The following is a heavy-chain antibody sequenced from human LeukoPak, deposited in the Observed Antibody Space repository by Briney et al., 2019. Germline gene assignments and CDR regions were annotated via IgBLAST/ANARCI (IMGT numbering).Heavy chain of an antibody. V-gene: IGHV4-59*08. J-gene: IGHJ1*01. CDR3: ACGLAAAGRESAEYFQH. Sequence: PSETLSLTCAVYGGSFSGYYWSWIRQPPGKGLEWIGYIYYSGSTNYNPSLKSRVTISVDTSKNQFSLKLSSVTAADTAVYYCACGLAAAGRESAEYFQHWGQGTLVTVSS. D-gene: IGHD6-13*01. CDR1: GGSFSGYY. CDR2: IYYSGST.